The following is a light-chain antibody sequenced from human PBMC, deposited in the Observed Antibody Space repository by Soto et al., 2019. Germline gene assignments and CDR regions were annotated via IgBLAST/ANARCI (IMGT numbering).Light chain of an antibody. CDR1: QSVSSSY. CDR2: GAS. CDR3: QQYGSSPPVT. J-gene: IGKJ3*01. Sequence: EIVLTQSPGTLSLSPGERATLSCRASQSVSSSYLAWYQQKPGQAPRLPIYGASSRAPGIPDRFSGGGSGTDFTLTISRLEPEDFAVYYCQQYGSSPPVTFGPGTKVDIK. V-gene: IGKV3-20*01.